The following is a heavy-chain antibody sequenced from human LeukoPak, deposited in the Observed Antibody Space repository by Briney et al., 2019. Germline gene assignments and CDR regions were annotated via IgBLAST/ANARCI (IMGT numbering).Heavy chain of an antibody. D-gene: IGHD6-13*01. CDR1: GYTLTELS. V-gene: IGHV1-24*01. J-gene: IGHJ4*02. Sequence: GASVKVSCKVSGYTLTELSMHWVRQAPGKGLEWMGGFDPEDGETIYAQKFQGRVTMTEDTSTDTAYMELSSLRSEDTTVYYCATVGIAAAGTFDYWGQGTLVTVSS. CDR3: ATVGIAAAGTFDY. CDR2: FDPEDGET.